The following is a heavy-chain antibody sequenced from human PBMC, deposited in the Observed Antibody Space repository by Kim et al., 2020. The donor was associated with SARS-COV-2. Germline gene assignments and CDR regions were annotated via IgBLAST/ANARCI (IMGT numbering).Heavy chain of an antibody. D-gene: IGHD5-12*01. Sequence: GGSLRLSCAASGFTFSSYGMHWVRQAPGKGLEWVTVISYDGSNKYYADSVKGRFTISRDDSKNTLHLQMNSLRPEDTAVYHCAKDQSWGSGYNGFDLWGRSTMVTVSS. V-gene: IGHV3-30*18. J-gene: IGHJ3*01. CDR3: AKDQSWGSGYNGFDL. CDR2: ISYDGSNK. CDR1: GFTFSSYG.